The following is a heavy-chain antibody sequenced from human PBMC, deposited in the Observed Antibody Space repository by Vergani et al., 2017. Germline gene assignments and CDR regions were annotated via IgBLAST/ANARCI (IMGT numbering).Heavy chain of an antibody. Sequence: QVQLQQWGAGLLKPSETLSLTCAVYGGSFSGYYWSWIRQPPGKGLEWIGEINHSGSTNYNPSLKSRVTISVDTSKNQFSLKLSSVTAADTAVYYCARVGSFCSGGSCYNWFDPWGQGTLVTVSS. V-gene: IGHV4-34*01. CDR1: GGSFSGYY. D-gene: IGHD2-15*01. J-gene: IGHJ5*02. CDR3: ARVGSFCSGGSCYNWFDP. CDR2: INHSGST.